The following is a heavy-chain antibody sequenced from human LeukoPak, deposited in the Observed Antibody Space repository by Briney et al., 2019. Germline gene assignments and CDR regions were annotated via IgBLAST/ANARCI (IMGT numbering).Heavy chain of an antibody. D-gene: IGHD6-25*01. CDR2: IYYSGST. V-gene: IGHV4-59*01. J-gene: IGHJ4*02. Sequence: PSETLSLTCTVSGGSISSDYWSWIRQPPGKGLEWIGYIYYSGSTNYNPSLKSRVTISVDTSRNQFSLKLSSVTAADTAVYYCARGSRPARQAPFDYWGQGTLVTVSS. CDR3: ARGSRPARQAPFDY. CDR1: GGSISSDY.